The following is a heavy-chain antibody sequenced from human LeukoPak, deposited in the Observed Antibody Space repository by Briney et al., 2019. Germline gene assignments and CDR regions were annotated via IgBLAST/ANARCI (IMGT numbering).Heavy chain of an antibody. Sequence: GGSLRLSCAASGFTFSSYEMSWVRQAPGKGLEWVSYISSSGSTIYYADSVKGRFTISRDNAKNSLYLQMNSLRAEDTAVYYCASSRMTTDDGIDYWGQGTLVTVSS. V-gene: IGHV3-48*03. J-gene: IGHJ4*02. CDR3: ASSRMTTDDGIDY. CDR1: GFTFSSYE. D-gene: IGHD4-17*01. CDR2: ISSSGSTI.